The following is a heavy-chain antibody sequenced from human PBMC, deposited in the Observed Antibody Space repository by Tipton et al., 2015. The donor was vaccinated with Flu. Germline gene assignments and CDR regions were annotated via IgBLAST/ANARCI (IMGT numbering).Heavy chain of an antibody. CDR2: IKQDGSEK. CDR1: GFTFSSYW. CDR3: ARSSYSSSWFFDY. J-gene: IGHJ4*02. V-gene: IGHV3-7*01. Sequence: SLRLSCAASGFTFSSYWMNWVRLAPGKGLEWVAKIKQDGSEKYYVDSVKGRFTISRDNAKSSLYLQMNSLRAEDTAVYFCARSSYSSSWFFDYWGQGTLVTVS. D-gene: IGHD6-13*01.